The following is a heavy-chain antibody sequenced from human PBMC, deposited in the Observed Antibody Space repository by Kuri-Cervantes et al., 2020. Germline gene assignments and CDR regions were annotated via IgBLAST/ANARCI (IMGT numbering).Heavy chain of an antibody. CDR3: ASLGSYSGYDQTDY. CDR1: GYTITRYG. CDR2: ISAYNGNT. D-gene: IGHD5-12*01. J-gene: IGHJ4*02. Sequence: ASVKVSCKAYGYTITRYGISWVRQAPGQGLEWMGWISAYNGNTNYAQKFQGRVTITADESTSTAYMELSSLRSEDAAVYYCASLGSYSGYDQTDYWGQGTLVTVSS. V-gene: IGHV1-18*04.